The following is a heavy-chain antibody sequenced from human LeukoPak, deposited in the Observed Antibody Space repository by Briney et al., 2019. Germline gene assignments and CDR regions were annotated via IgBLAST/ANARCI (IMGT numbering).Heavy chain of an antibody. D-gene: IGHD2-2*01. V-gene: IGHV1-69*06. CDR3: ARAGIVVVPAAPLDY. J-gene: IGHJ4*02. Sequence: SVKVSCKASGGTFSSYAISWVRQAPGQGLEWMGGIIPIFGTANYAQKFQGRVTITADKSTSTAYMELSSLRSEDTAVYYCARAGIVVVPAAPLDYWGQGTLVTVSS. CDR2: IIPIFGTA. CDR1: GGTFSSYA.